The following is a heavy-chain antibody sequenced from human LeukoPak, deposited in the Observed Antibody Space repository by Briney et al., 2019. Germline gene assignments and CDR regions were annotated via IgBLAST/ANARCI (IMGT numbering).Heavy chain of an antibody. D-gene: IGHD1-20*01. CDR3: LITGTTWEDIDY. CDR2: MNPNSGNT. J-gene: IGHJ4*02. Sequence: ASVKVSCKSSGYTFTSYDINRVRQATGQGLEWMGWMNPNSGNTGYAQKFQGRVTITRNTSKSTVYMELSSLRSEDTAVYYCLITGTTWEDIDYWGQGTLVTVSS. CDR1: GYTFTSYD. V-gene: IGHV1-8*03.